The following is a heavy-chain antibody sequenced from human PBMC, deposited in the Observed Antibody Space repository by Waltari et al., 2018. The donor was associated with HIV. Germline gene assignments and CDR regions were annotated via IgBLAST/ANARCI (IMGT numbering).Heavy chain of an antibody. V-gene: IGHV5-51*01. J-gene: IGHJ4*02. D-gene: IGHD5-12*01. CDR2: IYPGDSDT. CDR1: GYSFTTYS. CDR3: GRQARKGSGSAGY. Sequence: EVPLVQSGAEVKKTGESLKISCKGSGYSFTTYSIGWVRQMPGKGLEWMGIIYPGDSDTRYSPSFQGQVTISADKSISTAYLQWSRLKASDTAMYYCGRQARKGSGSAGYWGQGTLVTVSS.